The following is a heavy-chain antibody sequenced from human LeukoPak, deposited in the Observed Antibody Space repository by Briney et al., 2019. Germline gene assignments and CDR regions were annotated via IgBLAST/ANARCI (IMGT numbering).Heavy chain of an antibody. CDR1: GGTISRYY. V-gene: IGHV4-59*08. J-gene: IGHJ4*02. CDR2: IYSSGST. Sequence: PSETLSLTCTVSGGTISRYYWSWIRQSPGGELEWIGYIYSSGSTNYNPSLKSRVIISVDTSKNQFSLKLSSVTAADTAVYYCARHKVADGYGVDYWGQGTLVTVSS. D-gene: IGHD5-18*01. CDR3: ARHKVADGYGVDY.